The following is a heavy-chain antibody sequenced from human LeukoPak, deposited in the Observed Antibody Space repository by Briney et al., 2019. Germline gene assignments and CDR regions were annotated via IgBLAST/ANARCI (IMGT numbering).Heavy chain of an antibody. CDR1: GYTFTGYY. V-gene: IGHV1-2*02. D-gene: IGHD2-15*01. CDR3: ARGYCSGGSCYLGY. J-gene: IGHJ4*03. Sequence: ASVKVSCTASGYTFTGYYMHWVRQAPGQGLEWMGWINPNSGGTNYAQKFQGRVTMTRDTSISTAYLELSRLRSDDTAVSYCARGYCSGGSCYLGYSGHGTLVSVSS. CDR2: INPNSGGT.